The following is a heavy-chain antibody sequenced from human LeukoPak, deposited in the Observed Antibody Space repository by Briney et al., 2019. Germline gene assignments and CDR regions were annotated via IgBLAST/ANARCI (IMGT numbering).Heavy chain of an antibody. CDR1: GFTFSSYG. CDR2: LWYDGTNR. Sequence: GGSLRLSCAASGFTFSSYGMHWVRQAPGKGLEWVAVLWYDGTNRNYVESVKGRFTISRDNPKSTLYLQMNSLRAEDTAVYYCARDRGGYCPNGVCYAADYWGQGTLVTVSS. V-gene: IGHV3-33*01. D-gene: IGHD2-8*01. J-gene: IGHJ4*02. CDR3: ARDRGGYCPNGVCYAADY.